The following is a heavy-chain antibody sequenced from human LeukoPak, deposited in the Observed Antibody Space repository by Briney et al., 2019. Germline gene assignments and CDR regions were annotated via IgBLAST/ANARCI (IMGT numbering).Heavy chain of an antibody. V-gene: IGHV4-39*02. J-gene: IGHJ6*03. CDR1: GGSISSSSYY. CDR3: AKDAAPPLSNYYYYYMDV. D-gene: IGHD6-6*01. CDR2: IYYSGST. Sequence: SETLSLTCTVSGGSISSSSYYWGWIRQPPGKGLEWIGSIYYSGSTYHNPSLKSRVTISVDTSKNQFSLKLSSVTAADTAVYYCAKDAAPPLSNYYYYYMDVWGKGTTVTVSS.